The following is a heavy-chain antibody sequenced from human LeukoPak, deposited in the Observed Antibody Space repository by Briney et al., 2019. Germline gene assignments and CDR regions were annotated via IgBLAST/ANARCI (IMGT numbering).Heavy chain of an antibody. D-gene: IGHD6-13*01. CDR3: AKLAAAGRNWYFDL. Sequence: GGSLRLSCAASGFTFSSYGMHWVRQAPGKGLEWVAFIRYDGSNKYYADSVKGRFTISRDNSKNTLYLQMNSLRAEDTAVYYCAKLAAAGRNWYFDLWGRGTLVTVSS. CDR2: IRYDGSNK. J-gene: IGHJ2*01. CDR1: GFTFSSYG. V-gene: IGHV3-30*02.